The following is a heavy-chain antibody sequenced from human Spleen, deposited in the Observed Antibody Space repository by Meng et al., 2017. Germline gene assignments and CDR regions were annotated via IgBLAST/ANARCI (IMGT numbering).Heavy chain of an antibody. CDR3: ARGRWGTRHYYGMDV. CDR2: INSDGSST. V-gene: IGHV3-74*01. Sequence: GESLKISCAASGFTFSNYWMHWVRQAPGKGLVWVSRINSDGSSTSYADSVKGRFTISRDNAKNTLYLQMNSLRAEDTAVYYCARGRWGTRHYYGMDVWGQGTTVTVSS. J-gene: IGHJ6*02. D-gene: IGHD3-16*01. CDR1: GFTFSNYW.